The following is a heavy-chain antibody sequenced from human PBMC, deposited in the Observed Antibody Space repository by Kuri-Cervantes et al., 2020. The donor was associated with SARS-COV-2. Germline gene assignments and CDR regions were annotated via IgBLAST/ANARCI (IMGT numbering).Heavy chain of an antibody. CDR2: ISSNGGST. CDR1: GGSISSYY. Sequence: GGSLRLSCTVSGGSISSYYWSWIRQPPGKGLEYVSAISSNGGSTYYADSVKGRFTISRDNSKNTLYLQMSSLRAEDTAVYYCVKVAMGYSYGIQYKLLDYWGQGTLVTVSS. J-gene: IGHJ4*02. D-gene: IGHD5-18*01. V-gene: IGHV3-64D*06. CDR3: VKVAMGYSYGIQYKLLDY.